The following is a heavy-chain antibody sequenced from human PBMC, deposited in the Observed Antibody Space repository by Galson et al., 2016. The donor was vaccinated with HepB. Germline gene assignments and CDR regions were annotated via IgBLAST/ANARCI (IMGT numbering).Heavy chain of an antibody. CDR2: ISYGGTYK. J-gene: IGHJ4*02. CDR3: AKNRAGGGYADL. CDR1: GFTFSTYG. Sequence: SLRLSCAGSGFTFSTYGMHWVRQAPGKGLDWVALISYGGTYKYYADSVKGRFTISRDNAKNTLYLQMNSLRPEDTAVYYCAKNRAGGGYADLWGQGTLVTVSS. V-gene: IGHV3-30*18. D-gene: IGHD2-2*01.